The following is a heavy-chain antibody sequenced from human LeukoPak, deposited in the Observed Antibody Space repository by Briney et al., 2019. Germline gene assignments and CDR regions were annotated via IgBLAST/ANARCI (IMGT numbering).Heavy chain of an antibody. V-gene: IGHV4-39*01. Sequence: YPSETLSLTCTVSGGSISSGGYYWGWIRQPPGKGLEWIGSFSYPGSTYYNSSLKSRLTVSVDTSRTQLSLKLTSVTAADTAVYYCARHNHGMDVWGQGTTVTVSS. J-gene: IGHJ6*02. CDR2: FSYPGST. CDR3: ARHNHGMDV. CDR1: GGSISSGGYY.